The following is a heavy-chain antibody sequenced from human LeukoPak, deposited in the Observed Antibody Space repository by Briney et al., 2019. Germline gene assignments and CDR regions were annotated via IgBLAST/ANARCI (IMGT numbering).Heavy chain of an antibody. J-gene: IGHJ4*02. CDR2: ISSSSSYI. CDR3: AREAGGYYYDSSGPFDY. CDR1: GFTFSSYS. V-gene: IGHV3-21*01. D-gene: IGHD3-22*01. Sequence: GGSLRLSCAASGFTFSSYSMNWVRQAPGKGLEWVSSISSSSSYIYYADSVKGRFTISRDNAKNSLYLQMNSLRAEDTAVYYCAREAGGYYYDSSGPFDYWGQGTLVTVSS.